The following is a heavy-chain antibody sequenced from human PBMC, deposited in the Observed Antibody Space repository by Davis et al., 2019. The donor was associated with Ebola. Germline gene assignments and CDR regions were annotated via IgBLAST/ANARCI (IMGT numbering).Heavy chain of an antibody. CDR1: GRPISSYY. D-gene: IGHD5-18*01. Sequence: GALRPPCTVSGRPISSYYWSWIRQPPGKGLEWIGYIYYSGSTNYNPSLKSRVTIPVDTSKNQFSLKLSAVTAADTAVYYCARASRGYSYGTGLDYWGQGTLVTVSS. CDR2: IYYSGST. J-gene: IGHJ4*02. V-gene: IGHV4-59*01. CDR3: ARASRGYSYGTGLDY.